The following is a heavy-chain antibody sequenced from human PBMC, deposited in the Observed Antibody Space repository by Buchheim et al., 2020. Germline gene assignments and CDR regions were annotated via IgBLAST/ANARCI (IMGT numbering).Heavy chain of an antibody. Sequence: VQLVESGGGLVKPGGSLRLSCAASGFTFSSYAMSWVRQAPGKGLEWVSAISGSGGSTYYADSVKGRFTISRDNSKNTLYLQMNSLRAEDTAVYYCARDRLDNRYFDWFPGGYWGQGTL. CDR2: ISGSGGST. CDR3: ARDRLDNRYFDWFPGGY. V-gene: IGHV3-23*04. CDR1: GFTFSSYA. D-gene: IGHD3-9*01. J-gene: IGHJ4*02.